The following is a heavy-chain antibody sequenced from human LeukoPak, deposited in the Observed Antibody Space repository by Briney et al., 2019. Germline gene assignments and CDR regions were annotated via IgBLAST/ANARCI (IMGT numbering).Heavy chain of an antibody. CDR2: IYYSGST. D-gene: IGHD3-3*01. V-gene: IGHV4-59*01. J-gene: IGHJ5*02. CDR1: GGSISSYY. Sequence: PSETLSLTCTVAGGSISSYYWSWIRQPPGKWLGWIGYIYYSGSTNYNPSLKSRVTISVDTSKNQFSLKLSSVTAADTAVYYCARGGDFWSGIHNWFDPWGQGTLVTVSS. CDR3: ARGGDFWSGIHNWFDP.